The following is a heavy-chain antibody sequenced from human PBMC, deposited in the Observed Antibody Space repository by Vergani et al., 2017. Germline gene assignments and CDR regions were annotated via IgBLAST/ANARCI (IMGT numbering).Heavy chain of an antibody. CDR2: SYSGGST. CDR1: GFTVSSNY. Sequence: EVQLVESGGGLIKPGGSLRLSCAASGFTVSSNYMSWVRQAPGKGLEGVSVSYSGGSTYYADSVKGRLTISRDNSKNTLYLKMNSLRAEDTAVYYCARDYRKGFGELYYDMDGWGKGTTVTVSS. V-gene: IGHV3-53*01. J-gene: IGHJ6*03. CDR3: ARDYRKGFGELYYDMDG. D-gene: IGHD3-10*01.